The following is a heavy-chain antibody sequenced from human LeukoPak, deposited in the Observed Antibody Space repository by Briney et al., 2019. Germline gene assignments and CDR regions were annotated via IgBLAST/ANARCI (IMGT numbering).Heavy chain of an antibody. D-gene: IGHD3-22*01. CDR3: ARADSGYYPFDY. CDR1: GYTFTGYY. CDR2: INPNSGGR. V-gene: IGHV1-2*02. J-gene: IGHJ4*02. Sequence: ASVKLSCKASGYTFTGYYMHWGRQAPGQGLEWMGWINPNSGGRNYAQKFQGRVTMTRDTSISTAYMELSRLRSDDTAVYYCARADSGYYPFDYWGQGTLVTVSS.